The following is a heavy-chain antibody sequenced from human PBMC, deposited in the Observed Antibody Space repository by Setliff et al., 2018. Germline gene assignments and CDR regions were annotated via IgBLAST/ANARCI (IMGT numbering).Heavy chain of an antibody. CDR1: GGSINSGSYF. CDR3: ARTYSSSWYYFDY. CDR2: IHYSGST. Sequence: PSQTLSLTCTVSGGSINSGSYFWAWIRQPPGKGLEWIGSIHYSGSTNYNPSLKSRVTISVDTSKNQFSLKLSSVTAADTAVYYCARTYSSSWYYFDYWGQGTLVTVS. V-gene: IGHV4-39*07. J-gene: IGHJ4*02. D-gene: IGHD6-13*01.